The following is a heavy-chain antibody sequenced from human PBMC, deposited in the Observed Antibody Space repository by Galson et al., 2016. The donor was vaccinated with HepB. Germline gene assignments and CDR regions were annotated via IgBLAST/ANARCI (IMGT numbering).Heavy chain of an antibody. CDR2: IKQDGSEK. CDR1: GFMFETYW. CDR3: ARGRATSVRGLVGYYFDW. J-gene: IGHJ4*02. V-gene: IGHV3-7*01. D-gene: IGHD3-10*01. Sequence: SLRLSCAGSGFMFETYWMSWVRRAPGKGLEWVVNIKQDGSEKFYADSLRGRFTVSRDNAQNSVFLQMNSLRAEDTAVYYCARGRATSVRGLVGYYFDWWGQGTRVAVSS.